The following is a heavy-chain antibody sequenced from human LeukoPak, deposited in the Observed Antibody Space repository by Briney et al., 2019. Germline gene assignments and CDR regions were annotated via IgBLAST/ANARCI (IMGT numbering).Heavy chain of an antibody. J-gene: IGHJ4*02. CDR2: INRDRRNT. V-gene: IGHV3-23*01. D-gene: IGHD5-18*01. CDR1: GVTFCSYA. CDR3: SRREYNNGYVF. Sequence: PGGSLRLSCAASGVTFCSYAMSWVRQAPGKGLELFSAINRDRRNTYYADSVKVRFPISRYNSKNTLFLQVNSLRAEDTAVYYCSRREYNNGYVFGGPGTLVTVSS.